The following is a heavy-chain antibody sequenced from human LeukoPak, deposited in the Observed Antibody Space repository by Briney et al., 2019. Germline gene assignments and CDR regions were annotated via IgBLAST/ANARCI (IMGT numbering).Heavy chain of an antibody. CDR2: INLSGST. CDR3: ARGHYRSGYHSDY. Sequence: NPSETLSLTCAVYGGSFRGYYWSWIRQPPGKGLEWIGEINLSGSTNYNPSLKSRVALSVDTSKNQFSLKLNSVTAADTAVYYCARGHYRSGYHSDYWGQGTLLTVSS. CDR1: GGSFRGYY. D-gene: IGHD3-22*01. V-gene: IGHV4-34*01. J-gene: IGHJ4*02.